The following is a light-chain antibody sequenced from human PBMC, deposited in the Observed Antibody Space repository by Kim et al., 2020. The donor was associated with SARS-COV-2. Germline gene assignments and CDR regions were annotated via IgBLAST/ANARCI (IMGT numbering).Light chain of an antibody. Sequence: SYELTQPPSVSVSPGQTASITCSGDKLGDKYACWYQQKPGQSPVLVIYQDSKRPSGIPERFSGSNSGNTATLTISGTQAMDEADYYCQAWDSNTGDVFGT. CDR3: QAWDSNTGDV. CDR1: KLGDKY. J-gene: IGLJ1*01. V-gene: IGLV3-1*01. CDR2: QDS.